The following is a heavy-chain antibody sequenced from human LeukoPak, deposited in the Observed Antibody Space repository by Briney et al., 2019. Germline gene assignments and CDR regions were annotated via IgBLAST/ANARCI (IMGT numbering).Heavy chain of an antibody. D-gene: IGHD2-2*01. Sequence: PGESLRLSCAASGFTFSSYSMNWVRQAPGKGLEWVSSISSSSSYIYYADSVKGRFTISRDNAKNSLYLQMNSLRAEDTAVYYCARDRVPAAPYPFDYWGQGTLVTVSS. CDR3: ARDRVPAAPYPFDY. J-gene: IGHJ4*02. V-gene: IGHV3-21*01. CDR2: ISSSSSYI. CDR1: GFTFSSYS.